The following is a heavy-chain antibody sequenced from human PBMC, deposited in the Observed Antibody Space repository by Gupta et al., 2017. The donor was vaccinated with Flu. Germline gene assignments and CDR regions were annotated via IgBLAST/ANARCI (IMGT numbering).Heavy chain of an antibody. CDR2: IIPIFGTA. V-gene: IGHV1-69*06. J-gene: IGHJ6*02. CDR1: GGTFSSYA. Sequence: QVQLVQSGAEVKKPGSSVKVSCKASGGTFSSYAISWVRQAPGQGLEWMGGIIPIFGTAKYEKKVQGRVTITADKSTSTAYMEMSSLRSEETAVDYCARGDLVDTAMENYGMAVGGQGTTVTVYS. D-gene: IGHD5-18*01. CDR3: ARGDLVDTAMENYGMAV.